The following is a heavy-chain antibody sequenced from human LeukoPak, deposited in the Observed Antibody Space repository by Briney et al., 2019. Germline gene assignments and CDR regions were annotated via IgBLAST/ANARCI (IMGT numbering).Heavy chain of an antibody. CDR1: GFTFSSYA. CDR3: AKGGV. V-gene: IGHV3-23*01. CDR2: IGNSGDRT. Sequence: PGGSLRLSCAASGFTFSSYAMSWVRQAPGKGPEWVSGIGNSGDRTFYADSVKGRFTISRDNSKNTLYLQMNSPRVEDTALYYCAKGGVWGQGIAVTVSS. J-gene: IGHJ6*02.